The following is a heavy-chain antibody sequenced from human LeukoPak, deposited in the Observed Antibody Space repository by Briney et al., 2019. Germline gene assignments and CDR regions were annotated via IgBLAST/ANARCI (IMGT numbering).Heavy chain of an antibody. CDR2: INRDGTEK. Sequence: LPGGSLRLSCAASGFTLISHWLSWVRQAPGKGLEGVANINRDGTEKYYLDSVKGRFTISRDNAKNSLYLQMNSLIAEDTAVYYCARYTSGTSDYWGQGTQVTVSS. CDR3: ARYTSGTSDY. J-gene: IGHJ4*02. D-gene: IGHD6-13*01. CDR1: GFTLISHW. V-gene: IGHV3-7*01.